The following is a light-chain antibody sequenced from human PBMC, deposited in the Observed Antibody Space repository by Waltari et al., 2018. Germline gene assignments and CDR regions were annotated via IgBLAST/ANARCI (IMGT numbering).Light chain of an antibody. CDR2: GNN. CDR3: QSYDSSLSGPRV. CDR1: RSNLGAGYD. J-gene: IGLJ3*02. Sequence: QSVLTQPPSVSGAPGQRVTISCPGSRSNLGAGYDLPLYQQLPGTAPKLLIYGNNNRPSGVPDRFSGSKSGTSASLAITGLQAEDEADYYCQSYDSSLSGPRVFGGGTKLTVL. V-gene: IGLV1-40*01.